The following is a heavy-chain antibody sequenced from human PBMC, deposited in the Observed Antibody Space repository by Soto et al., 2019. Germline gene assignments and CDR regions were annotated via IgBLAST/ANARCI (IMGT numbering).Heavy chain of an antibody. Sequence: EVQLVESGGGLVQPGESLRLSCAASGLTFRSYWMHWVRQAPGKGLVWVSRINPDGSVAMYVDSVKGRFTISRDNAKNTLYLHMNSLRAEDTAVYYCVRDMQLWRLDSGGQGTLVTVSS. D-gene: IGHD2-21*01. CDR3: VRDMQLWRLDS. CDR2: INPDGSVA. V-gene: IGHV3-74*03. J-gene: IGHJ4*02. CDR1: GLTFRSYW.